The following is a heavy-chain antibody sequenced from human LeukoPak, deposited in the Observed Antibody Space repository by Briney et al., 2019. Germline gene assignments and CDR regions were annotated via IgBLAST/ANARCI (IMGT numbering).Heavy chain of an antibody. V-gene: IGHV1-46*01. Sequence: ASVKVSCKASGYTFTSYYMHWVRQAPGQGLEWMGIINPSGGSTSYAQKFQGRVTMTRDTSMSTVYMELSSLRSEDAAVYYCARDRRYYDSSGYPDYWGQGTLVTVSS. CDR2: INPSGGST. D-gene: IGHD3-22*01. J-gene: IGHJ4*02. CDR1: GYTFTSYY. CDR3: ARDRRYYDSSGYPDY.